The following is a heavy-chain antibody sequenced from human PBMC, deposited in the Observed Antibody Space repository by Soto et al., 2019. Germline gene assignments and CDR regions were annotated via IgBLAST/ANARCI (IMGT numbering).Heavy chain of an antibody. CDR2: IYFSGST. D-gene: IGHD6-6*01. Sequence: SETLSLTCTVSGGSISSGAYSWNWIRQHPGKGLEWIGYIYFSGSTNYNPSLESRVTISLDASKTQFSLKLRSLTTADTAVYYCARVGGVAARTFAYWGQGTLVTVSS. V-gene: IGHV4-61*08. J-gene: IGHJ4*02. CDR3: ARVGGVAARTFAY. CDR1: GGSISSGAYS.